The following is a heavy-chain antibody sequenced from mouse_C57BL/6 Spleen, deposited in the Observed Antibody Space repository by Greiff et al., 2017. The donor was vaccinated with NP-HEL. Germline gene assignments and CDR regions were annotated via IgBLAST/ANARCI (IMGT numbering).Heavy chain of an antibody. V-gene: IGHV1-18*01. CDR3: ARSRAQATLYAMDY. CDR2: INPNNGGT. Sequence: EVQLQQSGPELVKPGASVKIPCKASGYTFTDYNMDWVKQSHGKSLEWIGDINPNNGGTIYNQKFKGKATLTVVKSSSTAYMELRSLTSEDTAVYYCARSRAQATLYAMDYWGQGTSVTVSS. CDR1: GYTFTDYN. D-gene: IGHD3-2*02. J-gene: IGHJ4*01.